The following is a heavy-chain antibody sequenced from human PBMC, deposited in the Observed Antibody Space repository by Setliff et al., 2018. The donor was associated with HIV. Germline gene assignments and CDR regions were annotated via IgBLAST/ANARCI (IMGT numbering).Heavy chain of an antibody. CDR1: GYTFTGYY. CDR3: ARVVGADNWFDP. J-gene: IGHJ5*02. D-gene: IGHD1-26*01. CDR2: INHNRGGT. Sequence: ASVKVSCKASGYTFTGYYMHWVRQAPGQGLEWMGWINHNRGGTNYAQKCQGRVTMTRDTSISTGYMELTRLRSDDTAVYYCARVVGADNWFDPWGQGTLVTVSS. V-gene: IGHV1-2*02.